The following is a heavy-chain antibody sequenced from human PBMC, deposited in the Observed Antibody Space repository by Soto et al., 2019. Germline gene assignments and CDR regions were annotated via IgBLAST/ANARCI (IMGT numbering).Heavy chain of an antibody. V-gene: IGHV3-23*01. D-gene: IGHD6-19*01. CDR2: VSGSGGST. CDR3: AKEGQWLGRTTYYFDQ. J-gene: IGHJ4*02. CDR1: GFTFSSYT. Sequence: GGSLRLSCAASGFTFSSYTMSWVRQAPGKGLEWVSAVSGSGGSTYYADSVKARFTISRDNSKNTLFLQVNSLRVEDTAVYYCAKEGQWLGRTTYYFDQWGQGTLVTVSS.